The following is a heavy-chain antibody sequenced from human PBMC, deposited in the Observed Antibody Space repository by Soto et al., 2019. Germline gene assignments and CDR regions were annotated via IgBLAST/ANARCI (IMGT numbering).Heavy chain of an antibody. Sequence: ASVKVSCKASGYTFSSYYRRWVRQAPGQGLEWMGVINPSGGNTNYAQKLQGRVTMTRDTSTSTVYMELSSLRSEDTAMYYCARDQGDSSSWYYYGMDVWGQGTTVTVSS. CDR1: GYTFSSYY. CDR2: INPSGGNT. J-gene: IGHJ6*02. CDR3: ARDQGDSSSWYYYGMDV. D-gene: IGHD6-13*01. V-gene: IGHV1-46*04.